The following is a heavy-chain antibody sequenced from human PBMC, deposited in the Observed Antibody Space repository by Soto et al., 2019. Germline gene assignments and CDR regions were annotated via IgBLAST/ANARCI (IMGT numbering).Heavy chain of an antibody. CDR3: ARVSEGPRVGALFDY. V-gene: IGHV4-59*01. J-gene: IGHJ4*02. CDR1: GGSISSYY. Sequence: PSETLPLTWTVSGGSISSYYWIWIRQPPGKGLEWIGYIYYSGSTNYNPSLKSRVTISVDTSKNQFSLKLSSVTAADTAVYYCARVSEGPRVGALFDYWGQGTLVTVPQ. D-gene: IGHD3-10*01. CDR2: IYYSGST.